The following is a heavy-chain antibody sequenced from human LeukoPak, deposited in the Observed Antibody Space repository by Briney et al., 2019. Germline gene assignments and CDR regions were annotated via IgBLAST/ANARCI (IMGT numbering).Heavy chain of an antibody. CDR3: ARDWGFKLDY. V-gene: IGHV3-7*04. J-gene: IGHJ4*02. CDR1: GFTFNRYW. Sequence: PGGSLRLSCAASGFTFNRYWMSWVRQAPGKGLEWVAQIKSDGSEEYYADSVKGRFTISRDNAKNSLYLQMNSLRAEDTAVYYCARDWGFKLDYWGQGTLVTVSP. D-gene: IGHD7-27*01. CDR2: IKSDGSEE.